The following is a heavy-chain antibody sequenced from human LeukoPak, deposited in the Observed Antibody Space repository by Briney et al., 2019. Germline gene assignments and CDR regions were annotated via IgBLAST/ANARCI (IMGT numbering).Heavy chain of an antibody. CDR2: ISSSGSTI. CDR3: ARQWLAQFDY. Sequence: GGSLRLSCAASGFTFSSYEMNWVRQAPGKGLEWVSYISSSGSTIYYADSVKGRLTISRDNAKNSLYLQMNSLRAEDTAVYYCARQWLAQFDYWGQGTLVTVSS. V-gene: IGHV3-48*03. J-gene: IGHJ4*02. D-gene: IGHD6-19*01. CDR1: GFTFSSYE.